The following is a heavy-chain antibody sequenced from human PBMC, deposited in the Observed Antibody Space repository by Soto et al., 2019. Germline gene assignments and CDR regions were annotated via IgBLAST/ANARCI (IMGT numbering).Heavy chain of an antibody. CDR2: ISTIGSTI. CDR3: ARDQQLVVAGNLEPRLRYFDY. J-gene: IGHJ4*02. CDR1: GFTFSTFG. D-gene: IGHD6-13*01. V-gene: IGHV3-48*01. Sequence: EVHLEESGGGLVQPGGSLRLSCATSGFTFSTFGMNWVRQAPGKGLEWVSYISTIGSTIFYAESVKGRFTVSRDNDKNSLVPQLNGLRAEDTAVYYCARDQQLVVAGNLEPRLRYFDYWGKGDLVSVS.